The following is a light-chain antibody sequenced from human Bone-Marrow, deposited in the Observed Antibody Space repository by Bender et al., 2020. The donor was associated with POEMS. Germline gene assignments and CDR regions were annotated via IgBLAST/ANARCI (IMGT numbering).Light chain of an antibody. Sequence: QAVVTQEPSLTVSPGGTVTLTCGSSTGPVTSGHYPYWFQQKPGQAPRALIYDATDKHSWTPARFSGSLLGGKSALTLSGAQSEDEADYYCLLSYSGSWVFGGGTKLTVL. CDR1: TGPVTSGHY. J-gene: IGLJ3*02. CDR2: DAT. V-gene: IGLV7-46*01. CDR3: LLSYSGSWV.